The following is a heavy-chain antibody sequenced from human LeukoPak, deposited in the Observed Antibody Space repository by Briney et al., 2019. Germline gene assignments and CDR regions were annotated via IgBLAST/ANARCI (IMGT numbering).Heavy chain of an antibody. CDR2: INPNSGGT. D-gene: IGHD3-3*01. V-gene: IGHV1-2*02. J-gene: IGHJ6*03. CDR3: ARDSKITIFGVYYMDV. CDR1: GYTFTGYY. Sequence: GASVKVSRKAPGYTFTGYYMHWVRQAPGQGLEWMGWINPNSGGTNYAQKFQGRVTMTRDTSISTAYMELSRLRSDDTAVYYCARDSKITIFGVYYMDVWGKGTTVTVSS.